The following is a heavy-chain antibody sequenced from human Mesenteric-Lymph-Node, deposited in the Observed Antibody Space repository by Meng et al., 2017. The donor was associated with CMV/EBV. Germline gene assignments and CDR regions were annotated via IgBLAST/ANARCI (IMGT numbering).Heavy chain of an antibody. J-gene: IGHJ3*02. Sequence: SETLSLTCTVSGYSISSGYYWGWIRQPPGKGLEWIGSIYHSGSTYYNPSLKSRVTISVDTSKNQFSLKLSSVTAADTAVYYCARGPSYSSGPTGGAFDIWGQRTMVTVSS. V-gene: IGHV4-38-2*02. CDR2: IYHSGST. CDR1: GYSISSGYY. D-gene: IGHD6-19*01. CDR3: ARGPSYSSGPTGGAFDI.